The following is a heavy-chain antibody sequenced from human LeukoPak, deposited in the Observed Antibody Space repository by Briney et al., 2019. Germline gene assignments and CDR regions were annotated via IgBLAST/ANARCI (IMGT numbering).Heavy chain of an antibody. CDR1: GYSFTSYW. V-gene: IGHV5-51*01. D-gene: IGHD3-9*01. Sequence: GEYLKISCKGSGYSFTSYWIGWVRQMPGKGLEWMGIIYPGDSESRYSQCFEGQVTISDDKAISTAYMQWSTLKASDTAMYYCARHGIDILTGYYVYWGQGTLVTVSS. J-gene: IGHJ4*02. CDR3: ARHGIDILTGYYVY. CDR2: IYPGDSES.